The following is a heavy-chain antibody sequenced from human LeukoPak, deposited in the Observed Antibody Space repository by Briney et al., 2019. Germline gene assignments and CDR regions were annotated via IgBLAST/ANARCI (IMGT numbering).Heavy chain of an antibody. CDR3: AKDLFIARGYYYYMDV. V-gene: IGHV3-43*02. D-gene: IGHD2-15*01. Sequence: GGSLRLSCAASGFTFDDYAMHWVRQAPGKGLEWVSLISGDGGNTYYGDSVKGRFTISRDNSKNSLYLQMNSLRTEDTALYYCAKDLFIARGYYYYMDVWGKGTTVTASS. J-gene: IGHJ6*03. CDR1: GFTFDDYA. CDR2: ISGDGGNT.